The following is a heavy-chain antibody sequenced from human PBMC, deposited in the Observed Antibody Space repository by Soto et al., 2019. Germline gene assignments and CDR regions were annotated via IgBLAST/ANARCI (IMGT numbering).Heavy chain of an antibody. V-gene: IGHV4-39*01. Sequence: SETLPLTFTVSGGSISSSSYYWGCIRQPPWKGLELIWSIYYSGCTYYNPSLKIRFTISVDTSKNQFSLKLSSVTAAETAVYYCARTTYYYDSIGSYYYYGMDVWGQGTTVTVYS. CDR3: ARTTYYYDSIGSYYYYGMDV. D-gene: IGHD3-22*01. J-gene: IGHJ6*02. CDR2: IYYSGCT. CDR1: GGSISSSSYY.